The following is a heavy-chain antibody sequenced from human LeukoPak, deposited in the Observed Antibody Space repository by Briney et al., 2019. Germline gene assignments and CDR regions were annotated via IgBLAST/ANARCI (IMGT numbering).Heavy chain of an antibody. CDR2: ISSSGSTI. V-gene: IGHV3-48*03. Sequence: GGSLRLSCAASGFTFSSYEMNWVRQAPGKGLEWVSYISSSGSTIYYADSVKGRFTISRDNAKNSLYLQMNSLRAEDTAVYYCASDRDDSWGFDPWGQGTLVTVSS. CDR3: ASDRDDSWGFDP. J-gene: IGHJ5*02. CDR1: GFTFSSYE. D-gene: IGHD3-3*01.